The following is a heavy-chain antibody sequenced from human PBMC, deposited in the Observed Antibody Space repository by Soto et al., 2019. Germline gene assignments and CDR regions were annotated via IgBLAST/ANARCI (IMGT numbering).Heavy chain of an antibody. V-gene: IGHV3-21*01. CDR3: AGGAITRCFPDAFDF. CDR2: ISSSSSYI. D-gene: IGHD3-10*01. Sequence: GKGLERVSSISSSSSYIYYADSVKGRFTISRDNAKNSLYLQMNSLIAEDTAVYYFAGGAITRCFPDAFDFLRKGTMDTGFS. J-gene: IGHJ3*01.